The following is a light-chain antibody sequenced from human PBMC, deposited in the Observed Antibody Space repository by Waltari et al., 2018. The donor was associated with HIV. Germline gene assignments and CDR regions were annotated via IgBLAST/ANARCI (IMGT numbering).Light chain of an antibody. CDR1: RNPVRAYRF. V-gene: IGLV2-11*01. CDR2: DVI. Sequence: QSALTPPRSVSGSPGHPVTISCPGTRNPVRAYRFFPWYQQHPGKAPRLMIFDVISRPSGVPDRFAGSKSGSTASLTISGLQAEDEADYYCSSYAGSYIWVFGGGTKLTVL. CDR3: SSYAGSYIWV. J-gene: IGLJ3*02.